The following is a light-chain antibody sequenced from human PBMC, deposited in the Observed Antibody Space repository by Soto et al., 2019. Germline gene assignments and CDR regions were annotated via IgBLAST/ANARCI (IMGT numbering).Light chain of an antibody. CDR3: QQYGSSPG. CDR1: QSVSNSY. CDR2: GAS. V-gene: IGKV3-20*01. Sequence: EIVLTQSPGTLSLSPGEGATLSCRASQSVSNSYLSWYQQKPGQAPRLLIYGASSRATGIPDRFSGSGSGTDFTLTISRLEPEDFAVYYCQQYGSSPGFGQGTKLEI. J-gene: IGKJ2*03.